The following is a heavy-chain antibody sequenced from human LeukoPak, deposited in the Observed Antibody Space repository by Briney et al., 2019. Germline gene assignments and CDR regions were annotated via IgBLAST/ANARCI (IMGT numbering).Heavy chain of an antibody. CDR3: ARDSSSPPSDFDY. J-gene: IGHJ4*02. CDR2: ISSSSSYM. Sequence: GGSLRLSCAASGFTFSSYSMNWVRQAPGKGLEWVSSISSSSSYMYYADSVKGRFTISRDNAKDSLYLQMNSLRAEDTAVYYCARDSSSPPSDFDYWGQGTLVTVSS. CDR1: GFTFSSYS. D-gene: IGHD6-6*01. V-gene: IGHV3-21*01.